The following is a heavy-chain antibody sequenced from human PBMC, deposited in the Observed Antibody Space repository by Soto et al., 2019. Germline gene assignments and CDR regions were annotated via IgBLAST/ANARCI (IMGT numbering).Heavy chain of an antibody. CDR3: ARGAQGFFPVSGIYFYFDH. Sequence: ASVNVSCKTSGYIFTDHLIHWVRQSPGQGLQWVGWVHPDSGGTNVAQAFQDRVTMTADTSITTAYMDLARLRPDDTAIFYCARGAQGFFPVSGIYFYFDHWGQGTPVTVSS. J-gene: IGHJ4*02. CDR2: VHPDSGGT. D-gene: IGHD3-22*01. CDR1: GYIFTDHL. V-gene: IGHV1-2*02.